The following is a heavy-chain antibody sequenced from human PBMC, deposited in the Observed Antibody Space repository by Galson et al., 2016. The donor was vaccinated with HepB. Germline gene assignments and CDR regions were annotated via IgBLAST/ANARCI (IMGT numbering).Heavy chain of an antibody. D-gene: IGHD3-3*01. CDR3: ARVGSPLDFWSGSWDY. Sequence: SLRLSCAASGFTFNTYTMNWVRQAPGKGLEWVASISGSSGYLSYTDSVKGRFSISRNNAKNSLYLQMISLRVEDTAVYYCARVGSPLDFWSGSWDYWGQGTLVTVSS. J-gene: IGHJ4*02. V-gene: IGHV3-21*01. CDR1: GFTFNTYT. CDR2: ISGSSGYL.